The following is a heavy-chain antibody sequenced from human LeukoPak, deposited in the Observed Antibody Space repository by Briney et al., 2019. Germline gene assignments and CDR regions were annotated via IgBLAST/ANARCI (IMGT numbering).Heavy chain of an antibody. CDR2: IEQDGSEK. CDR1: GFTFSSYW. V-gene: IGHV3-7*03. Sequence: GGSLRLSCAASGFTFSSYWMSWVRQAPGKGLEWVANIEQDGSEKYYVDSVKGRFTISRDNAKNSLYLQMNSLRAEDTAVYYCARGLGYCSGGSCYPYYFDYWGQGTLVTVSS. J-gene: IGHJ4*02. D-gene: IGHD2-15*01. CDR3: ARGLGYCSGGSCYPYYFDY.